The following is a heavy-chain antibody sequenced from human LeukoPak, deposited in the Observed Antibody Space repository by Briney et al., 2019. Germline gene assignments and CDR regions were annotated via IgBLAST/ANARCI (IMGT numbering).Heavy chain of an antibody. CDR2: INPNSGGT. CDR3: ARVALRYFDWPDAFDI. J-gene: IGHJ3*02. V-gene: IGHV1-2*06. D-gene: IGHD3-9*01. CDR1: GYTFTGYY. Sequence: ASVKVSCKASGYTFTGYYMHWVRQAPGQGLEWMGRINPNSGGTNYAQKFQGRVTMTRDTSISTAYMELSRLRSEDTAVYYCARVALRYFDWPDAFDIWGQGTMVTVSS.